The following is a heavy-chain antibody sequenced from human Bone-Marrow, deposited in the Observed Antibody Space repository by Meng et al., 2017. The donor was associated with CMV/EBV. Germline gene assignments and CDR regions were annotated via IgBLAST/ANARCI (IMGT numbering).Heavy chain of an antibody. V-gene: IGHV3-7*01. CDR2: IKGDGSDK. Sequence: GGSLRLSCAASGFTFRNYWMSWVRQAPGKGLEWVANIKGDGSDKGYVDSVKGRFTISRDNARNSLYMEMNSLRAEDTAVYYCVPHDCAMDVWGQGTTVTVSS. CDR3: VPHDCAMDV. J-gene: IGHJ6*02. CDR1: GFTFRNYW.